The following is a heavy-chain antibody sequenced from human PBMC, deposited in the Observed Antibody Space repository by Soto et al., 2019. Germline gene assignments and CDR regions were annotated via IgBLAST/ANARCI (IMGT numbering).Heavy chain of an antibody. Sequence: ASVKVSWKASGYTFSSYYLQWVRQAPGQGLEWMGIINPSGDHTSYEEKFHGRITMTSDTSTSTAYMELSSLRSEDTAVYYCARDRIAAAGQELHWFDPWGQGTLVTVSS. J-gene: IGHJ5*02. CDR2: INPSGDHT. CDR3: ARDRIAAAGQELHWFDP. CDR1: GYTFSSYY. V-gene: IGHV1-46*01. D-gene: IGHD6-13*01.